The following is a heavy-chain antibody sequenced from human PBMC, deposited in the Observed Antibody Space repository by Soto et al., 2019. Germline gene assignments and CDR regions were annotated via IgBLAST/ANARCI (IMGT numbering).Heavy chain of an antibody. CDR3: VKNSGWFNT. D-gene: IGHD3-10*01. CDR1: GFTFGTTD. Sequence: QLLQSGGGLVQPGGALTLSCAASGFTFGTTDMSWVRQAPGEGLEWVSTIDGSGGITYYADSVKGRFTISRDNSRNTVSRQMNSLRREKTSLYYCVKNSGWFNTWGKGALVTVSS. CDR2: IDGSGGIT. J-gene: IGHJ5*02. V-gene: IGHV3-23*01.